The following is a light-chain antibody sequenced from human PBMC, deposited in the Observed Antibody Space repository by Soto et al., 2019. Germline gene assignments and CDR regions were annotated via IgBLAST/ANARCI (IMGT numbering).Light chain of an antibody. V-gene: IGKV3-11*01. CDR2: DAS. CDR3: QQRSNWPRT. Sequence: EIVLTQSPATLSLSPGERATLSCRASQSVSSYLAWYQQKPGQAPRLLIYDASNRATGIPARFSGSGSGTDFTLTIRSLEPDDFAVYYCQQRSNWPRTFGQGTKVEIK. J-gene: IGKJ1*01. CDR1: QSVSSY.